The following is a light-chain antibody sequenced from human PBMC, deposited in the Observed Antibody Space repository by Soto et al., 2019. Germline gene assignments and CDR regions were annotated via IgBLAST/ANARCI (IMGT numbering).Light chain of an antibody. CDR3: QQRSNWPPLT. V-gene: IGKV3-11*01. CDR2: GAS. Sequence: EIVITQSPATLSVSPGERATLSCRASQSVSSNLAWYQQKPGQAPRLLIYGASNRATGIPARFSGSGSGTDFTLTISSLEPEDFAVYYCQQRSNWPPLTFGGGTKVDIK. J-gene: IGKJ4*01. CDR1: QSVSSN.